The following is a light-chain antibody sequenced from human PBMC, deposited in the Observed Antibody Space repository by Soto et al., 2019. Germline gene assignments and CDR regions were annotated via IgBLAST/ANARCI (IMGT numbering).Light chain of an antibody. Sequence: DIQMTQSPSTLSASVGDRVTITCRASQSIRSWLAWYQQKPGKAPKVLIYKASSLERGVPARFSGSGSGTEFTLTISSLQPDDSATYYCQHYNSYPLTFGGGTKVEI. V-gene: IGKV1-5*03. CDR2: KAS. CDR1: QSIRSW. CDR3: QHYNSYPLT. J-gene: IGKJ4*01.